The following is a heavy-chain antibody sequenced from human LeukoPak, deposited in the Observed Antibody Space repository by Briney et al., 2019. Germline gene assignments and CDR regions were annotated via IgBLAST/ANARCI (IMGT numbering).Heavy chain of an antibody. Sequence: ASVKVSCKASGYTFTSYDINWVRQATGQGLEWMGWMNPNSGNTGYAQKFQGRVTITRNTSISTAYMELSSLRSEDTAVYYCARFGGDTAMVTAVAFDIWGQGTMVTVSS. J-gene: IGHJ3*02. CDR2: MNPNSGNT. V-gene: IGHV1-8*03. CDR3: ARFGGDTAMVTAVAFDI. D-gene: IGHD5-18*01. CDR1: GYTFTSYD.